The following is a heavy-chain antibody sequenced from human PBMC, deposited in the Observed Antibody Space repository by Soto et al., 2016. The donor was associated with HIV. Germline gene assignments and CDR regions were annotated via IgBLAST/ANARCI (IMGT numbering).Heavy chain of an antibody. CDR3: AKEATLWFGANPADAFDI. Sequence: EVQLLESGGGLVQPGGSLRLSCAASGFTFSSYAMSWVRQAPGKGLEWVSAISGSGGSTYYADSVKGRFTISRDNSKNTLYLQMNSLRAEDTAVYYCAKEATLWFGANPADAFDIWGQGTMVTVSS. J-gene: IGHJ3*02. CDR2: ISGSGGST. V-gene: IGHV3-23*01. CDR1: GFTFSSYA. D-gene: IGHD3-10*01.